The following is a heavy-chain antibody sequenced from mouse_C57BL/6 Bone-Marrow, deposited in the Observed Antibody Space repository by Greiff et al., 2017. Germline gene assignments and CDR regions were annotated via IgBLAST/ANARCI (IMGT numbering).Heavy chain of an antibody. J-gene: IGHJ3*01. D-gene: IGHD2-2*01. CDR3: ALMRVTTGFAY. CDR1: EYEFPSHD. Sequence: EVMLVESGGGLVQPGESLKLSCESNEYEFPSHDMSWVRKTPETRLELVAAINSDGGSTYYPDTMERRFIISRDNTKKTLYLQMSSLRSEDTALYYCALMRVTTGFAYWGQGTLVTVSA. CDR2: INSDGGST. V-gene: IGHV5-2*01.